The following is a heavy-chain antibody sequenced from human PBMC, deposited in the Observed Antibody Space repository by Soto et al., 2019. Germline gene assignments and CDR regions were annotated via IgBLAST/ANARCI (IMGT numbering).Heavy chain of an antibody. D-gene: IGHD1-26*01. J-gene: IGHJ6*02. CDR3: ARDKGSGSYYYSGMDV. CDR2: MSYSGST. CDR1: GGSISSYY. Sequence: XETLSLTCTVSGGSISSYYWSLILQPPGKGLEWIAYMSYSGSTKYNPSLKSRVTISVDTSKNQCSLKLSSVTAADTAVYYCARDKGSGSYYYSGMDVWGQGTTVTVSS. V-gene: IGHV4-59*01.